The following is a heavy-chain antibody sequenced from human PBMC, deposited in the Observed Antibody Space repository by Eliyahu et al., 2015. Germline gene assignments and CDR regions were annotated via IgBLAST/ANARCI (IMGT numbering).Heavy chain of an antibody. CDR1: GXXFTSYD. D-gene: IGHD4-11*01. CDR2: MNPNSGNT. Sequence: QVQLVQSGAEVKKPGXSVKVSCXAXGXXFTSYDIXWVRXATGQGLEXMGWMNPNSGNTGYAQKFQGRVTMTRNTSISTAYMELSSLRSEDTAVYYCARVPATTSKFDFDYWGQGTLVTVSS. V-gene: IGHV1-8*01. J-gene: IGHJ4*02. CDR3: ARVPATTSKFDFDY.